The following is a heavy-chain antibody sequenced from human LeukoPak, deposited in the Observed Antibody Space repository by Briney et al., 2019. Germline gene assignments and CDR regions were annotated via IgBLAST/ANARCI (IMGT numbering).Heavy chain of an antibody. CDR2: IYYSVST. Sequence: PSETLSLTCTDPGGSISSYYWSWIRQPPGKGLEWIGYIYYSVSTNYNPSLKSRVTISVDTSMNKSSLNLNSVTAADTAVSYFARGDWQLGGVGFDYWGKGTLVTVSS. CDR3: ARGDWQLGGVGFDY. CDR1: GGSISSYY. D-gene: IGHD3-16*01. J-gene: IGHJ4*02. V-gene: IGHV4-59*01.